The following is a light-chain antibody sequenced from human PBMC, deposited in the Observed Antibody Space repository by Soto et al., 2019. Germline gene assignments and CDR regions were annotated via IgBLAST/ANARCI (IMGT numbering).Light chain of an antibody. V-gene: IGLV2-14*03. Sequence: QSVLTQPASASGSPGQSITISCTGTGTDVGAYDYVSWYQQHAGKAPKLVIYDVNNRPSGVSSRFSGPKSGNTASLTISGLQAEDEADYYCSSYTSSSIVYVFGTGTKVTVL. J-gene: IGLJ1*01. CDR1: GTDVGAYDY. CDR3: SSYTSSSIVYV. CDR2: DVN.